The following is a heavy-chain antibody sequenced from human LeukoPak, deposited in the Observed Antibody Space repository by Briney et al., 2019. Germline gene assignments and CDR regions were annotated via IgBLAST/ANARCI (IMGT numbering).Heavy chain of an antibody. V-gene: IGHV3-20*04. CDR3: ARRRRVSSGSEYYYYYYYMDV. CDR1: GFTFGDYA. CDR2: INWNGGST. J-gene: IGHJ6*03. Sequence: GGSLRLSCTASGFTFGDYAMSWVRQAPGKGLEWVSGINWNGGSTGYADSVKGRFTISRDNAKNSLYLQMNSLRAEDTALYYCARRRRVSSGSEYYYYYYYMDVWGKGTTVTVSS. D-gene: IGHD6-19*01.